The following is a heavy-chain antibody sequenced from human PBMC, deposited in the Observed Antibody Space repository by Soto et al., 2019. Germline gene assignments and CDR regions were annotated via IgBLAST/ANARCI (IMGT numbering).Heavy chain of an antibody. CDR2: ISGQNGDT. V-gene: IGHV1-18*01. Sequence: GASVKVSCKASGYTFSKHGISWVRQAPGQGLEWMGWISGQNGDTKYAQKFQGRVTITADESTSTAYMELSSLRSEDTAVYYCASGWWELLRYDYWGQGTLVTVS. J-gene: IGHJ4*02. CDR1: GYTFSKHG. D-gene: IGHD1-26*01. CDR3: ASGWWELLRYDY.